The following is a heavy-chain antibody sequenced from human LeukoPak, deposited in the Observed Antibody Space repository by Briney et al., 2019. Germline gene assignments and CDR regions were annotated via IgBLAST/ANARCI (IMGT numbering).Heavy chain of an antibody. J-gene: IGHJ4*02. Sequence: SETLSLTCTVSGGSISSYYWSWIRQPPGKGLEWIGYIYYSGSTNYNPSLKSRVTISVDTSKNQFSLKLSSVTAADTAVYYCAREGRMSGYDPFGYWGQGTLVTVSS. V-gene: IGHV4-59*01. D-gene: IGHD5-12*01. CDR2: IYYSGST. CDR3: AREGRMSGYDPFGY. CDR1: GGSISSYY.